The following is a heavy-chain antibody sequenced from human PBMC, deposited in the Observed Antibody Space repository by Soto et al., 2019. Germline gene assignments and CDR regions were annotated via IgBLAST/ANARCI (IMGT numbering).Heavy chain of an antibody. J-gene: IGHJ4*02. CDR2: IKQDGSEK. CDR3: AIDCSGGSCYSDPATPFDY. V-gene: IGHV3-7*01. D-gene: IGHD2-15*01. CDR1: GFTFSSYW. Sequence: SLRLSCAASGFTFSSYWMSWVRQAPGKGLEWVANIKQDGSEKYYVDSVKGRFTISRDNAKNSLYLQMNSLRAEDTAVYYCAIDCSGGSCYSDPATPFDYWGQGTLVTVSS.